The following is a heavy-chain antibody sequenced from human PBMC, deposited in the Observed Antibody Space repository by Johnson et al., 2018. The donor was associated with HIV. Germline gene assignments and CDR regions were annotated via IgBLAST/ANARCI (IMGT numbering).Heavy chain of an antibody. Sequence: QVQLVESGGGVVQPGRSLRLSCAASGFTFSSYAMHWVRQAPGKGLEWVAVISDDGTNTDYADAVKGRFTISRDNSKNTLYLQMNSLRAGDSAVYYCVRDGNDYDRSGYRVDALDVWGQGTMVTVSS. CDR1: GFTFSSYA. J-gene: IGHJ3*01. V-gene: IGHV3-30-3*01. D-gene: IGHD3-22*01. CDR3: VRDGNDYDRSGYRVDALDV. CDR2: ISDDGTNT.